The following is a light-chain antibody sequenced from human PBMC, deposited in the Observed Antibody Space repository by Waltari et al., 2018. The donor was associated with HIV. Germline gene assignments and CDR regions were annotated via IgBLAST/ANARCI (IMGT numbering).Light chain of an antibody. V-gene: IGKV3-15*01. CDR2: GAS. J-gene: IGKJ1*01. CDR1: QRVSHN. Sequence: EIVMTQSLAPLSVSPVDRATVSCGASQRVSHNLAWYTQKPGQAPRPLIYGASTRATGIPARISGSGSGREFTLTISSLQSEDFAVFYCQQYKNWPPGRTFGQGTKVEIK. CDR3: QQYKNWPPGRT.